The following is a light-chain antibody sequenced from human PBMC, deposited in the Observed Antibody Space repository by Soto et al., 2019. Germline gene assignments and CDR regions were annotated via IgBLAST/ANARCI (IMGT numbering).Light chain of an antibody. CDR2: GNS. J-gene: IGLJ2*01. V-gene: IGLV1-40*01. CDR3: QSYDSSLSVL. CDR1: SSNIGAGYD. Sequence: QSALTQPASVSGSPGQSITISCTGSSSNIGAGYDVHWYQQLPGTAPKLLIYGNSNRPSGVPDRFSGSKSGTSASLAITGLQAEDEADYYCQSYDSSLSVLFGGGTKVTVL.